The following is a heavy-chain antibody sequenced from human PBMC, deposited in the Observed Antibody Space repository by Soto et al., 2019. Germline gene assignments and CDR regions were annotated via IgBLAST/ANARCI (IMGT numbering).Heavy chain of an antibody. V-gene: IGHV4-4*02. CDR3: ARGPKIAAAEMYYYYGMDV. CDR2: IYHSGST. Sequence: SETLSLTCAVSGGSISSSNWWSWVRQPPGKGLEWIGEIYHSGSTNYNPSLKSRVTISVDKSKNQFSLKLSSVTAADTAVYYCARGPKIAAAEMYYYYGMDVWGQGTTVTVSS. CDR1: GGSISSSNW. J-gene: IGHJ6*02. D-gene: IGHD6-13*01.